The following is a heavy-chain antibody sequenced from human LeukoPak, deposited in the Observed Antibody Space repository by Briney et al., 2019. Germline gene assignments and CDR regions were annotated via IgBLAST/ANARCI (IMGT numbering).Heavy chain of an antibody. J-gene: IGHJ4*02. CDR2: ISFDGNNK. D-gene: IGHD3-16*01. Sequence: PGRSLRLSCAASGFTFSTSAMHWVRQAPGKGLEWVTFISFDGNNKYYADSVKGRFTISRDDSKNTLHLQMNSLRAEDTAVYYCARELRLHFDYRGQGTLVTVSS. V-gene: IGHV3-30*04. CDR1: GFTFSTSA. CDR3: ARELRLHFDY.